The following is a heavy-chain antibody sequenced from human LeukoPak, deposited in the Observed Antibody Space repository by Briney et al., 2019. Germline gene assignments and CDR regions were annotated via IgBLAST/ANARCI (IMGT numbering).Heavy chain of an antibody. J-gene: IGHJ4*02. V-gene: IGHV1-46*01. CDR1: GYTFSSYY. Sequence: ASVKLSCKASGYTFSSYYMHWVRQAPGQGLEWMGIINPSGGSTSYAQKFQGRVTMTRDTSTSTVYMELSSLRSEDTAVYYCARGGGYSYGPRRPFDYWGQGTLVTVSS. D-gene: IGHD5-18*01. CDR3: ARGGGYSYGPRRPFDY. CDR2: INPSGGST.